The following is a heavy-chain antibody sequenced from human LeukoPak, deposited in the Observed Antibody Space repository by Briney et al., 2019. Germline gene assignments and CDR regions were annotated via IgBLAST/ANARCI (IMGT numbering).Heavy chain of an antibody. CDR2: ISAYNGNT. D-gene: IGHD2-15*01. Sequence: ASVKVSCKASGYTFTSYGISWVRQAPGQGLEWMGWISAYNGNTNYAQKLQGRVTMTTDTSTSTAYMELRSLRSDDTAVYYCARVSVVVVAATREAFDYWGQGTLVTVSS. V-gene: IGHV1-18*01. J-gene: IGHJ4*02. CDR3: ARVSVVVVAATREAFDY. CDR1: GYTFTSYG.